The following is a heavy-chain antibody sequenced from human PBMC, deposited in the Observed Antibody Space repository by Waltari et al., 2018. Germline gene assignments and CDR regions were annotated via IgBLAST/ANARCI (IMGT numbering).Heavy chain of an antibody. V-gene: IGHV4-39*01. CDR3: ARIYGSGSKYYFDY. CDR2: IYYSGST. D-gene: IGHD3-10*01. Sequence: QLQLQESGPGLVKPSETLSLTCTVSGGSISSSSYYWGWIRQPPGKGLEWIGSIYYSGSTYYNPSLKSRVTISVDTSKNQFSLKLSSVTAVDTAVYYCARIYGSGSKYYFDYWGQGTLVTVSS. J-gene: IGHJ4*02. CDR1: GGSISSSSYY.